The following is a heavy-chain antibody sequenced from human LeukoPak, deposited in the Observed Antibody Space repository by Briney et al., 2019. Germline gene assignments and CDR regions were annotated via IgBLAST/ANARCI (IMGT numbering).Heavy chain of an antibody. CDR3: ATSPHYYGSGSYYNPYYYYYGMDV. J-gene: IGHJ6*04. Sequence: GGSLRLSCAASGFTFSSYAMSWVRQAPGKGLEWVSAISGSGGSTYYADSVKGRFTISRDNSKNTLYLLMNSLRAEDTAVYYCATSPHYYGSGSYYNPYYYYYGMDVWGKGTTVTVSS. CDR2: ISGSGGST. V-gene: IGHV3-23*01. CDR1: GFTFSSYA. D-gene: IGHD3-10*01.